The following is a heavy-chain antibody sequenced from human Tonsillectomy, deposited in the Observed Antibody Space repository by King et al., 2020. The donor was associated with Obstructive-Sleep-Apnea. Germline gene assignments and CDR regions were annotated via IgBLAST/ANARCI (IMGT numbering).Heavy chain of an antibody. V-gene: IGHV3-49*03. CDR1: GFTFGDYA. J-gene: IGHJ4*02. Sequence: VQLVESGGGLVQPGRSLRLSCTASGFTFGDYAMSWFRQAPGKGLEWVGFIRSKAYGGTTEYAASVKGRFTISRDDSKSIAYLQMNSLKTEDTAVYYCSRNEHCTNGVCYGLHYFDYWGQGTLVTVSS. CDR3: SRNEHCTNGVCYGLHYFDY. D-gene: IGHD2-8*01. CDR2: IRSKAYGGTT.